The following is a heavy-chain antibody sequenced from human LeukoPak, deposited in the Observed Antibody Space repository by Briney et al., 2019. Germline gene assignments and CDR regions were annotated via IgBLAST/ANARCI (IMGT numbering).Heavy chain of an antibody. CDR3: AKDRSLRVNGMDV. V-gene: IGHV3-30*18. CDR2: ISYDGSNK. D-gene: IGHD1-26*01. Sequence: PGGSLRLSCAASGFTFSSYGMHWVRLAPGKGLEWVAVISYDGSNKYYADSVKGRFTISRDNSKNTLYLQMNSLRAEDTAVYYCAKDRSLRVNGMDVWGQGTTVTVSS. J-gene: IGHJ6*02. CDR1: GFTFSSYG.